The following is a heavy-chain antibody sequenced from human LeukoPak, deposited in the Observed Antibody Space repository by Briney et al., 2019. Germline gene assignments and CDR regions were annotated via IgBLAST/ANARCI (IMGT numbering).Heavy chain of an antibody. CDR1: GFTVSNYW. Sequence: AGGSLRLSCAASGFTVSNYWMHWVRQAPGKGLVWVSRINADGSSASYADSVKGRFTISRDNAKNTLYLQMNSLRAEDTAMYYCARDYGRSRDYGMDVWGQGTTVTVSS. V-gene: IGHV3-74*01. CDR2: INADGSSA. CDR3: ARDYGRSRDYGMDV. D-gene: IGHD3-10*01. J-gene: IGHJ6*02.